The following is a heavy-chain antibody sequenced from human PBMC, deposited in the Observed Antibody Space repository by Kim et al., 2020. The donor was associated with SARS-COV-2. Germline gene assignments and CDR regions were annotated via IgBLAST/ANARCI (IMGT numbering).Heavy chain of an antibody. J-gene: IGHJ3*02. Sequence: NPSRKSRVTISVDTSKNQFSLKLSSVTAADTAVYYCARGRGTVVTNAFDIWGQGTMVTVSS. D-gene: IGHD2-21*02. CDR3: ARGRGTVVTNAFDI. V-gene: IGHV4-59*09.